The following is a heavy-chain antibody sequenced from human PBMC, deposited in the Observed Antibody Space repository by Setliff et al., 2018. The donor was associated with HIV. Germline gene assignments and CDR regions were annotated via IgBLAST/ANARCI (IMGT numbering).Heavy chain of an antibody. CDR2: IGTYNGDT. V-gene: IGHV1-18*01. CDR3: AKTTPSSIRYPYCYYMDV. D-gene: IGHD6-13*01. J-gene: IGHJ6*03. CDR1: GYTFTSSG. Sequence: ASVKVSCKASGYTFTSSGITWVRQAPGQGLEWMGWIGTYNGDTNYAQKFQGRVTMTTDTSTSTAYMELRSLISDDTAVYYCAKTTPSSIRYPYCYYMDVWGKGTTVTVSS.